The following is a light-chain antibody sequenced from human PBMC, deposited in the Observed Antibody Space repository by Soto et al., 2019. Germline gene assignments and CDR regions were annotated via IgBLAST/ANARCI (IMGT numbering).Light chain of an antibody. CDR1: SSNIGRNT. CDR3: AAWDDSLNGPV. V-gene: IGLV1-44*01. Sequence: QSVLTQPPSASGTPGQRVTISCSGSSSNIGRNTVNWYQQLPGTAPKLLIYNIDQRPSGVPDRFSGSNSGTSASLAIGGLQSEDEADYYCAAWDDSLNGPVFGGGTKVTVL. J-gene: IGLJ2*01. CDR2: NID.